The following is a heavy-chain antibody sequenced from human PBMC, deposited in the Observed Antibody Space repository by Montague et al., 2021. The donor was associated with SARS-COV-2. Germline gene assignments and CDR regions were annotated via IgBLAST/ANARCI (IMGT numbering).Heavy chain of an antibody. D-gene: IGHD5-12*01. J-gene: IGHJ6*03. V-gene: IGHV3-48*03. CDR3: ARLRGYDYGLLYYYYMDV. CDR1: GFIFSSYE. Sequence: SLRLSCAASGFIFSSYEMNWVRQAPGKGLEWVSYISSSGVTIYYADSVKGRFTISRDYAKNSLYLQMNSLRAEDTAVYYCARLRGYDYGLLYYYYMDVWGKGTTVTVSS. CDR2: ISSSGVTI.